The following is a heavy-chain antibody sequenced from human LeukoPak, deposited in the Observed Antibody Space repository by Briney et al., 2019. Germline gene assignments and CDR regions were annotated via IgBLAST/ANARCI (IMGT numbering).Heavy chain of an antibody. J-gene: IGHJ4*02. CDR3: TTEYWPVDYGGNSSPFDY. CDR1: GFTFGDYA. V-gene: IGHV3-48*01. D-gene: IGHD4-23*01. CDR2: ISSSSSTI. Sequence: GGSLRLSCTASGFTFGDYAMSWFRQAPGKGLEWVSYISSSSSTIYYADSVKGRFTISRDNAKNSLYLQMNSLRAEDTAVYYCTTEYWPVDYGGNSSPFDYWGQGTLVTVSS.